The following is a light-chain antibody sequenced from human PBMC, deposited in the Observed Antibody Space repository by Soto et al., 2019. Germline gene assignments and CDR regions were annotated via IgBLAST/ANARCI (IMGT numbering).Light chain of an antibody. CDR1: QSVSSSY. Sequence: EILFTQSPATLSLSPGERATLSCRASQSVSSSYLAWYQQKPGQAPRILIYDASYRDTGIPARFSGSRSGTDFTLPISSLEPEDFQVYYCQQRSSCPLTFGGGTKVDI. CDR3: QQRSSCPLT. V-gene: IGKV3-11*01. J-gene: IGKJ4*01. CDR2: DAS.